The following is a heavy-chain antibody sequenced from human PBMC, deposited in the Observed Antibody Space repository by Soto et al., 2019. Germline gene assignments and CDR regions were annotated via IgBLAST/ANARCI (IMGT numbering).Heavy chain of an antibody. D-gene: IGHD3-9*01. J-gene: IGHJ5*02. CDR1: GGTFSSYA. CDR3: ARVDGGRYFEWLLITDTYNWFHP. CDR2: IIPIFGTA. V-gene: IGHV1-69*13. Sequence: SVKVSCKASGGTFSSYAISWVRQAPGQGLEWMGGIIPIFGTANYAQKFQGRVTITADESTSTAYMELSSLRSEDTAVYYCARVDGGRYFEWLLITDTYNWFHPWGPGTLVTVYS.